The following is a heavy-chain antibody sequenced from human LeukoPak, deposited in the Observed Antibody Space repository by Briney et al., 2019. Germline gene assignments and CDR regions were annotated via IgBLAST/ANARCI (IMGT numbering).Heavy chain of an antibody. CDR3: ASRVDYYYYYGMDV. J-gene: IGHJ6*02. CDR1: GGSFSGYY. CDR2: INHSGST. V-gene: IGHV4-34*01. Sequence: SETLSLTCAVYGGSFSGYYWSWIRQPPGKGLEWIGEINHSGSTNYNPSLKSRVTISVDTSKNQFSLKPSSVTAADTAVYYCASRVDYYYYYGMDVWGQGTTVTVSS. D-gene: IGHD3-10*01.